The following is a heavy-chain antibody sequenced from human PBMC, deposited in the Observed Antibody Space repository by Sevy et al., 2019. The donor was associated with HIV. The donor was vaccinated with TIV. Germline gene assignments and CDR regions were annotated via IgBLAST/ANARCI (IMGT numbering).Heavy chain of an antibody. V-gene: IGHV3-48*02. CDR1: GFTFSSYS. J-gene: IGHJ5*02. Sequence: GGSLRLSCAASGFTFSSYSMNWVRQAPGKGLEWVSYISSSSSTIYYADSVKGRFTISRDNAKNSLYLQMNSLRDEETAVYYCARDSYSYGNGGWFDPWGQGTLVTVSS. CDR2: ISSSSSTI. CDR3: ARDSYSYGNGGWFDP. D-gene: IGHD5-18*01.